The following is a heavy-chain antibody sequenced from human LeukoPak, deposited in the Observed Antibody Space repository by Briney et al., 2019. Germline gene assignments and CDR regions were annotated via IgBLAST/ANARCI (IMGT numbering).Heavy chain of an antibody. CDR2: IYTSGST. CDR1: GGSISSGSYY. V-gene: IGHV4-61*02. J-gene: IGHJ4*02. CDR3: ARAVAGCFDY. D-gene: IGHD6-19*01. Sequence: PSETLSLTCTVSGGSISSGSYYWSWIRQPAGKGLEWIGRIYTSGSTNYNPSLKSRVTMSVDTSKNQFSPKLSSVTAADTAVYYCARAVAGCFDYWGQGTLVTVSS.